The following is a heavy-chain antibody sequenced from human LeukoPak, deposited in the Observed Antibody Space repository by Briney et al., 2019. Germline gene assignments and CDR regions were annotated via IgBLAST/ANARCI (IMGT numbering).Heavy chain of an antibody. V-gene: IGHV4-30-2*01. J-gene: IGHJ4*02. D-gene: IGHD2-2*01. CDR1: GGSISSGGYY. CDR2: IYHSGST. CDR3: ARVPNYCSSTSCYDYFDY. Sequence: SQTLSLTCTVSGGSISSGGYYWSWIRQPPGKGLEWIGYIYHSGSTYYNPSLKSRVTISVDRSKNQFSLKLSSVTAADTAVYYCARVPNYCSSTSCYDYFDYWGQGTLVTVSS.